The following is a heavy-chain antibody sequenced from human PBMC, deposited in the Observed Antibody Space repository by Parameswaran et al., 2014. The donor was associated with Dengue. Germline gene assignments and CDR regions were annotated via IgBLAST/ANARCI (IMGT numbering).Heavy chain of an antibody. CDR2: MNPNSGNT. D-gene: IGHD3-10*01. CDR3: ARDYYGSGSYNPVYYYGMDV. V-gene: IGHV1-8*01. J-gene: IGHJ6*04. Sequence: WVRQAPGQGLEWMGWMNPNSGNTGYAQKFQGRVTMTRNTSISTAYMELSSLRSEDTAVYYRARDYYGSGSYNPVYYYGMDVWAKDHGHRLL.